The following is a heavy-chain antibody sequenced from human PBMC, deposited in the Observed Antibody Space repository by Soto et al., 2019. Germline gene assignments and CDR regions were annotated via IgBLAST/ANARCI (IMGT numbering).Heavy chain of an antibody. D-gene: IGHD3-9*01. CDR3: AKSLDYDILTAFDY. V-gene: IGHV3-9*01. Sequence: GGSLRLSCAASGFTFDDYAMHWVRQAPGKGLEWVSGISWNSGSIGYADSVKGRFTISRDNAKNSLYLQMNSLRAEGTALYYCAKSLDYDILTAFDYWGQGTLVTAPQ. CDR1: GFTFDDYA. J-gene: IGHJ4*02. CDR2: ISWNSGSI.